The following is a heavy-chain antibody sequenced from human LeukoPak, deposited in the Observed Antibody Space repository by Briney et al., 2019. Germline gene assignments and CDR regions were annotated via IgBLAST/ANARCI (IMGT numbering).Heavy chain of an antibody. CDR2: ISSSSSYI. CDR1: GFTFSSYS. V-gene: IGHV3-21*01. J-gene: IGHJ3*02. Sequence: GGSLRLSCAASGFTFSSYSMNWVRQAPGKGLEWVSSISSSSSYIYYADSVKGRFTISRDNAKNSLYLQMNSLRAEDTAVYYCASSSWNDVFDIWGQGTMVTVSS. D-gene: IGHD6-13*01. CDR3: ASSSWNDVFDI.